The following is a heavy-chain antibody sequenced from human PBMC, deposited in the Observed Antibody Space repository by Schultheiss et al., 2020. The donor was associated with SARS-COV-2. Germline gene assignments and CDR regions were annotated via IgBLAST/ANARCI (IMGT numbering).Heavy chain of an antibody. CDR1: GFTFSSYA. CDR3: ARDSPHFIAAAAGIYYGMDV. CDR2: ISGSGGST. Sequence: GGSLRLSCAASGFTFSSYAMSWVRQAPGKGLEWVSAISGSGGSTYYADSVKGRFTISRDNAKNSLYLQMNSLRAEDTAVYYCARDSPHFIAAAAGIYYGMDVWGQGTTVTVSS. V-gene: IGHV3-23*01. J-gene: IGHJ6*02. D-gene: IGHD6-13*01.